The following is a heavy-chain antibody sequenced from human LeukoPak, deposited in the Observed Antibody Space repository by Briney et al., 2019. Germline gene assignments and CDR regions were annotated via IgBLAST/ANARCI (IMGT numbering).Heavy chain of an antibody. D-gene: IGHD3-22*01. CDR3: ARGISERAHDNSKRGLFDP. CDR1: VSTFNSYY. V-gene: IGHV1-46*02. Sequence: ASVKVSCKASVSTFNSYYLQWVRQAPGQGLEWLGIINPSGGSTSYAQKFQGRITMTRDTSTTTVYMDLSSLSSEDTAMYYCARGISERAHDNSKRGLFDPWGQGTLVTVSS. CDR2: INPSGGST. J-gene: IGHJ5*02.